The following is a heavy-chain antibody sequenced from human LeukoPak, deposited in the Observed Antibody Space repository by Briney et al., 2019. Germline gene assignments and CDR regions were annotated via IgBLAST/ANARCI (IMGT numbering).Heavy chain of an antibody. CDR1: GFTFSSYA. Sequence: PGGSLRLSCAASGFTFSSYAMSWVRQAPGKWREWVSAISGSGGSTYYADSVKGRFTISRDNSKNTLYLQMNSLRAEDMAVYYCAKGIQLWPTLVDYWGQGTLVTVSS. D-gene: IGHD5-18*01. CDR2: ISGSGGST. V-gene: IGHV3-23*01. J-gene: IGHJ4*02. CDR3: AKGIQLWPTLVDY.